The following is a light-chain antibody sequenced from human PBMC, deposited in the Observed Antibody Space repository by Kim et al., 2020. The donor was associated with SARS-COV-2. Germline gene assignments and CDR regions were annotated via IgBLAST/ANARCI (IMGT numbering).Light chain of an antibody. CDR2: GAS. V-gene: IGKV3D-15*01. J-gene: IGKJ1*01. CDR1: QSVSSN. CDR3: QQYNNWPPWT. Sequence: EIVMTQSPATLSVSPGERATLSCRASQSVSSNLAGYHQKPGQAPRLLLYGASTRATGIPARFSGSGSGTEFTLTISSLQSEDFAVYYCQQYNNWPPWTFGQGTKVDIK.